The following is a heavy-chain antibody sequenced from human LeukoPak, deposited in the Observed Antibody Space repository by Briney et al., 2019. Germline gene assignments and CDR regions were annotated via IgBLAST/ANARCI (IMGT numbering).Heavy chain of an antibody. V-gene: IGHV4-59*01. CDR3: ARGRCRNSGCRPYFDY. CDR1: GDSISNYY. J-gene: IGHJ4*02. Sequence: SETLSLTCTVSGDSISNYYWSWIRQPPGRGLEWIGYIYYSESTNYNPSLKSRVTISTDTSKSQFSLNLRSVTAEDTGIYYCARGRCRNSGCRPYFDYWGQGTQVTVSS. D-gene: IGHD3-22*01. CDR2: IYYSEST.